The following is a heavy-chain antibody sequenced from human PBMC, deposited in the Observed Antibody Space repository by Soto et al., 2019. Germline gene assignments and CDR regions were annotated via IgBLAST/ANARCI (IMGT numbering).Heavy chain of an antibody. Sequence: GGSLRLSCAASGFTFSSYAMSWVRQAPGKGLEWVSAISGSGGSTYYADSVKGRFTISRDNSKNTLYLQMNSLRAEDTAVYYCAKDQGYCSGGSCYVFDYWGQGTLVTVSS. D-gene: IGHD2-15*01. CDR1: GFTFSSYA. J-gene: IGHJ4*02. CDR2: ISGSGGST. V-gene: IGHV3-23*01. CDR3: AKDQGYCSGGSCYVFDY.